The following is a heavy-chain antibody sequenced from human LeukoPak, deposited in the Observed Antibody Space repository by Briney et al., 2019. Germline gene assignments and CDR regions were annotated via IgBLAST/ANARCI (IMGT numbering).Heavy chain of an antibody. Sequence: SETLSLTCTVSGGSISTYWWSWVRQPPGKGLEWIGYIYYSGNTNYNPSLKSRVTISVDTSKNQFSLKLSSVTAADTAVYYCARHVPDRPPYYYYYYMDVWGKGTTVTVSS. J-gene: IGHJ6*03. V-gene: IGHV4-59*08. D-gene: IGHD1-14*01. CDR1: GGSISTYW. CDR3: ARHVPDRPPYYYYYYMDV. CDR2: IYYSGNT.